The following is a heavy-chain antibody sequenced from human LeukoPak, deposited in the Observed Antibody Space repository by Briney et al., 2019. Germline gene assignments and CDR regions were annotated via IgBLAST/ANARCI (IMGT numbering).Heavy chain of an antibody. CDR2: IRNRARGYTT. CDR1: GFMFSDHY. Sequence: GGSLRLSCVASGFMFSDHYMDWVRQPPGKGLEWVGRIRNRARGYTTEYAASVEGRFTVSRDDSKNSLYLQMNSLKTEDTAVYYCARPNGIDWSIDYSDYWGQGTLVTVSS. CDR3: ARPNGIDWSIDYSDY. V-gene: IGHV3-72*01. D-gene: IGHD3-9*01. J-gene: IGHJ4*02.